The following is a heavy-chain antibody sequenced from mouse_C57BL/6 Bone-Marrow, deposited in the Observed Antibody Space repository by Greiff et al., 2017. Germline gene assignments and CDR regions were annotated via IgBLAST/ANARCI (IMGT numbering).Heavy chain of an antibody. D-gene: IGHD3-2*02. CDR1: GFTFSSYG. CDR3: ARQGTAQAVDY. V-gene: IGHV5-6*02. Sequence: EVKLVESGGDLVKPGGSLKLSCAASGFTFSSYGLSWVRQTPDNRLEWVATISSGGSYTYYPDSVKGRFTISRDNAKNTLYLQMSSLKSEDTAMYYGARQGTAQAVDYWGKGTTLTVSS. CDR2: ISSGGSYT. J-gene: IGHJ2*01.